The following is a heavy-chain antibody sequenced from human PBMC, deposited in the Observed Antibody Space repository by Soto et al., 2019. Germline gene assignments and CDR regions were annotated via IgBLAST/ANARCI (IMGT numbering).Heavy chain of an antibody. CDR3: ARRAVVAEPYYFDY. CDR1: GGSVSSSGYY. V-gene: IGHV4-39*07. CDR2: IYYSGST. J-gene: IGHJ4*02. Sequence: PSETLSLTCTVSGGSVSSSGYYWGWIRQPPGKGLEWIGSIYYSGSTNYNPSLKSRVTISVDTSKNQFSLKLSSVTAADTAVYYCARRAVVAEPYYFDYWGQGTLVTVSS. D-gene: IGHD2-15*01.